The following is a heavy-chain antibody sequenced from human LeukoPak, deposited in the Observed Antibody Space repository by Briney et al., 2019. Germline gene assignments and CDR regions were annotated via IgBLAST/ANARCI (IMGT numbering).Heavy chain of an antibody. Sequence: SETPSLTCTVSGGSISSYFWTWIRQPAGKGLEWIGRISTTETTHYSPSLKNRVNMSVDTSKNQFSLKMTSVTAADTAIYYCAREDSASGRGLGSWGQGTLVTVSS. D-gene: IGHD3-10*01. CDR2: ISTTETT. CDR1: GGSISSYF. J-gene: IGHJ5*02. CDR3: AREDSASGRGLGS. V-gene: IGHV4-4*07.